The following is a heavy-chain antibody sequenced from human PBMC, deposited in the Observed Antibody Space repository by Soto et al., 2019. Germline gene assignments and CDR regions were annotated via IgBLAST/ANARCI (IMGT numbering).Heavy chain of an antibody. CDR2: INSDGSST. CDR1: GFTFSSYW. J-gene: IGHJ6*02. D-gene: IGHD3-22*01. CDR3: AKSQYDSSGYYLYYYYYGMDV. V-gene: IGHV3-74*01. Sequence: HPGGSLRLSCAASGFTFSSYWMHWVRQAPGKGLVWVSRINSDGSSTSYADSVKGRFTISRDNAKNTLYLQMNSLRAEDTAVYYCAKSQYDSSGYYLYYYYYGMDVWGQGPTVTVSS.